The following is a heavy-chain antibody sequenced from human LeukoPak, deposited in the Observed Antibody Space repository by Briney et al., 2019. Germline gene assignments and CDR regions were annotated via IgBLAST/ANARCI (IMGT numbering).Heavy chain of an antibody. J-gene: IGHJ4*02. CDR1: GLTFSSYA. CDR3: ARDRRYYGSGSYSYYFDY. D-gene: IGHD3-10*01. V-gene: IGHV3-30*04. Sequence: GGSLRLSCAASGLTFSSYAMHWVRQAPGKGLEWVAVISYDGSNKYYADSVKGRFTISRDNSKNTLYLQMNSLRAEDTAVYYCARDRRYYGSGSYSYYFDYWGQGTLVTVSS. CDR2: ISYDGSNK.